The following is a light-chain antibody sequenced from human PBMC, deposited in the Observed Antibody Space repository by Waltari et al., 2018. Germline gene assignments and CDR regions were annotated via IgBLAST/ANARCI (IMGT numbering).Light chain of an antibody. Sequence: EVVLTQSPATLSLSPGERATLYCRASQSVDNDLAWYQQKPGQAPRLLIYDASNMATGMPAWCSCRRSGTDVTLNISSVESEDVAVYYCQQRSNWHLFTFRPGAKVDIK. J-gene: IGKJ3*01. V-gene: IGKV3-11*01. CDR3: QQRSNWHLFT. CDR1: QSVDND. CDR2: DAS.